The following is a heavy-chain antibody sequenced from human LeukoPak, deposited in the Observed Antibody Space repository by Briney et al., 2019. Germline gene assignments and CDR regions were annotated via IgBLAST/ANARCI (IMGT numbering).Heavy chain of an antibody. V-gene: IGHV4-59*01. CDR2: IYYSGSS. CDR1: GGSISGYH. CDR3: ARVPRSYYYYYYMDV. Sequence: PSETLSLTCNVSGGSISGYHWSWIRQPPGKGLEWLGYIYYSGSSNYNPSLKSRVTMSADTSKNQFSLKLSSVTAADPAVYYCARVPRSYYYYYYMDVWGKGTTVTVSS. J-gene: IGHJ6*03.